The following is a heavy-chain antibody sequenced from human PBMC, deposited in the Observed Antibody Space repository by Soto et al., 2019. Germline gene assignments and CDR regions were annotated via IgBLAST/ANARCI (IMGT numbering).Heavy chain of an antibody. J-gene: IGHJ3*02. V-gene: IGHV4-4*02. CDR1: GGSISSSNW. D-gene: IGHD4-17*01. CDR3: ARGSYHDYGGNSNAFDI. Sequence: SETLSLTCAVSGGSISSSNWWSWVRQPPGKGLEWIGEIYHSGSTNYNPSLKSRVTISVDTSKNQFSLKLSTVTAADTAVYYCARGSYHDYGGNSNAFDIWGQGTMVTVSS. CDR2: IYHSGST.